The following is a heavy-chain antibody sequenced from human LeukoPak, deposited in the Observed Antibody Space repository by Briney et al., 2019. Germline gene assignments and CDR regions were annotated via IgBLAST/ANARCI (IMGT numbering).Heavy chain of an antibody. Sequence: PSETLTLTCAVSGYSISSGYYWGWIRQPPGKGLEWIGTIYHSGSTYYNPSLKSRVSISVDTSKNQFSLKLSSVTAADTAVYYCAHYGDYSVVWFDPWGQGTRDTVSS. D-gene: IGHD4-17*01. CDR2: IYHSGST. CDR3: AHYGDYSVVWFDP. V-gene: IGHV4-38-2*01. J-gene: IGHJ5*02. CDR1: GYSISSGYY.